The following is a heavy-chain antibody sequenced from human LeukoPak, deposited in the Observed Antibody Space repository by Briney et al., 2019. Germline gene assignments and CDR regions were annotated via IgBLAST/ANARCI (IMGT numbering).Heavy chain of an antibody. CDR3: AKDSRIVAAGSFDY. Sequence: PGGSLRLSCAASGFTFSSYGMHWVRQAPGKGLEWVAVIWYDGSNKYYADSVKGRFTISRDNSKNTLYLQMNSLRAEDTAVYYCAKDSRIVAAGSFDYWGQGTLVTVSS. CDR2: IWYDGSNK. CDR1: GFTFSSYG. J-gene: IGHJ4*02. V-gene: IGHV3-33*06. D-gene: IGHD6-13*01.